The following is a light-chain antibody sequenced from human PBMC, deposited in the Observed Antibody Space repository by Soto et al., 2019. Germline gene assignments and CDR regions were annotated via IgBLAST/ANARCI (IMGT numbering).Light chain of an antibody. V-gene: IGLV2-8*01. CDR2: EVN. CDR3: SSYGGSNNLV. J-gene: IGLJ2*01. CDR1: SSDVGGYNY. Sequence: QSALTQPPSASGCPGQSVTISCTGTSSDVGGYNYVSWYQQHPGKAPKLMISEVNKRPSGVPDRFSGSKSGNTASLTVSGLQAEDEADYYCSSYGGSNNLVFGGGTKLTVL.